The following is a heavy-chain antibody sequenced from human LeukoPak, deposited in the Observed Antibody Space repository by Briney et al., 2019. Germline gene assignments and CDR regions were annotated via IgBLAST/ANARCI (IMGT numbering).Heavy chain of an antibody. CDR3: ARTAAGSIDY. J-gene: IGHJ4*02. D-gene: IGHD6-13*01. CDR1: GASISTYH. V-gene: IGHV4-59*01. Sequence: PSETLSLTCTVSGASISTYHWSWIRQPPGKGLEWIGYIYYGGSTNYNPSLKSRVTISVDTSKSQFSLKLSSVTAADTAVYYCARTAAGSIDYWGQGILVTVSS. CDR2: IYYGGST.